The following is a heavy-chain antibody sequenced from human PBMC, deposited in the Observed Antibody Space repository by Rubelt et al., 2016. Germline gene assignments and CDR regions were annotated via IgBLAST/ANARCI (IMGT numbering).Heavy chain of an antibody. V-gene: IGHV4-34*01. CDR3: AGVGDDYSNSGALDP. CDR2: INQSEST. J-gene: IGHJ5*02. Sequence: QVQLQQWGAGLLKPSETLSLTCAVYGGSFSGYYWSWIRQPQGKGLEWIGEINQSESTNYNPSLTRGVTISVDTAQNQFSLKRSSVTAADTAGYYCAGVGDDYSNSGALDPWGQGTLVTVSS. D-gene: IGHD4-11*01. CDR1: GGSFSGYY.